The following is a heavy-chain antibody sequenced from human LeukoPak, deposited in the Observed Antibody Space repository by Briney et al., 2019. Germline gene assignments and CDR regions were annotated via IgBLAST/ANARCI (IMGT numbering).Heavy chain of an antibody. J-gene: IGHJ4*02. CDR1: GFTFSSYG. V-gene: IGHV3-30*18. CDR3: AKGIAPDCSSTSCGDY. D-gene: IGHD2-2*01. Sequence: GGSLRLSCAASGFTFSSYGMHWVRQAPGKGLEWVAVISYDGSNKYYADSVKGRFTISRDNSKNTLYLQMNSLRAEDTAVYYCAKGIAPDCSSTSCGDYWGQGTLVTVSS. CDR2: ISYDGSNK.